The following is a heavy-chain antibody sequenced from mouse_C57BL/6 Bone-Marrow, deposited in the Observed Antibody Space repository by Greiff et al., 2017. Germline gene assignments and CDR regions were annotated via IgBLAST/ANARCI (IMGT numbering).Heavy chain of an antibody. J-gene: IGHJ2*01. CDR2: IYPGDGDT. V-gene: IGHV1-82*01. CDR3: ARNLVYYFDY. CDR1: GYAFSSSW. Sequence: QVQLQQSGPELVKPGASVKISCKASGYAFSSSWMNWVKQRPGKGLEWIGRIYPGDGDTNYNGKFKGKATLTADKSSSTAYMQLSSLTSEDSAVYFCARNLVYYFDYWGQGTTLTVSS.